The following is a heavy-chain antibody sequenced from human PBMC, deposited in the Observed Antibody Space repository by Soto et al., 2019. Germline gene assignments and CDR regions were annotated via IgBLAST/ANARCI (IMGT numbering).Heavy chain of an antibody. Sequence: QVQLQESGPGLVKPSETLSLTCTVSGGSISSYYWSWIRQPPGKGLEWIGYIYYSGSTNYNPSLKSRVTISVDTSKNQFPLKLSSVTAADTAVYYCARAVLVGWPYFDYWGQGTLVTVSS. CDR1: GGSISSYY. D-gene: IGHD2-8*02. J-gene: IGHJ4*02. CDR2: IYYSGST. V-gene: IGHV4-59*01. CDR3: ARAVLVGWPYFDY.